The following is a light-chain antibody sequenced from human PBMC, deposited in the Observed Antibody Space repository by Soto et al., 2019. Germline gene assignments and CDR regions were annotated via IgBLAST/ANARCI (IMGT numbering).Light chain of an antibody. J-gene: IGLJ1*01. CDR1: SSDVGGYDY. V-gene: IGLV2-14*01. CDR2: EVT. Sequence: QSVLIQPASVSGSPGQSIAISCTGTSSDVGGYDYVSWYQQQPDKAPKLMIYEVTKRPSGVSNRFSGSKSGNTASLTISGLQSEDEADYYCSSHTSGSTRVFGTGNKVTVL. CDR3: SSHTSGSTRV.